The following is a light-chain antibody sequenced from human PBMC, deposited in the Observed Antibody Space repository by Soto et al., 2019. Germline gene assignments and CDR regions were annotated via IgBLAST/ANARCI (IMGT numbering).Light chain of an antibody. Sequence: QSALTQPASVPGSPGQSITISCTGTSSDVGAYNYVSWYQQHPGKAPKLMIYDVTNRPSGVSNRFSGSKSGNTASLTISGLQAEDEADYYCSSYTSTNTVFGGGTKLTVL. CDR1: SSDVGAYNY. CDR3: SSYTSTNTV. V-gene: IGLV2-14*01. J-gene: IGLJ2*01. CDR2: DVT.